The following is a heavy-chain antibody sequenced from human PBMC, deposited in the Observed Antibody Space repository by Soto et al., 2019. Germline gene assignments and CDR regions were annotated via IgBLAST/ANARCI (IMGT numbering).Heavy chain of an antibody. J-gene: IGHJ6*02. Sequence: SETLSLTCAVSGGSISSGGYSWSWIRQPPGKGLEWIGYIYHSGSTYYNPSLKSRVTISVDTSKNQFSLKLSSVTAADTATYYCAHSDDFWAYGMDVWGQGTTVTVSS. CDR2: IYHSGST. CDR3: AHSDDFWAYGMDV. CDR1: GGSISSGGYS. D-gene: IGHD3-3*01. V-gene: IGHV4-30-2*05.